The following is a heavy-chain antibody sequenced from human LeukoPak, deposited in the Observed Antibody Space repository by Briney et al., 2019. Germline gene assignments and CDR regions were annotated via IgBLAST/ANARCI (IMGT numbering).Heavy chain of an antibody. CDR2: ISSNGGST. J-gene: IGHJ4*02. CDR1: GFTFSSFA. V-gene: IGHV3-64*02. D-gene: IGHD6-13*01. CDR3: ARIIGAAGTRYFDY. Sequence: GGSLRLSCAASGFTFSSFAIHWVRQAPGRGLEYVSAISSNGGSTYYADSVKGRFTISRDNSKNTQYLQMGSLRAEDMAVYYCARIIGAAGTRYFDYWGQGTQVTVSS.